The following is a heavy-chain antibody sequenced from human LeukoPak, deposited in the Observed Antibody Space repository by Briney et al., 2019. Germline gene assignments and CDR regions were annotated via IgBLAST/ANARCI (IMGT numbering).Heavy chain of an antibody. CDR3: ARWIDDNGDHYFDY. V-gene: IGHV3-7*01. J-gene: IGHJ4*02. CDR2: IKEDGFEK. CDR1: GFKFSNYW. Sequence: GGSLRLSCAASGFKFSNYWMSWVRQAPGKGLEWVANIKEDGFEKDFMDSVKGRFTISRDNAKNSLYLQLNSLRAEDTAVYYCARWIDDNGDHYFDYWGQGTLVTVSS. D-gene: IGHD4-17*01.